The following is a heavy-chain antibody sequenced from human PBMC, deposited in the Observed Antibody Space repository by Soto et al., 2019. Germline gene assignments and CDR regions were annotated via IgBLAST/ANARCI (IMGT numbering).Heavy chain of an antibody. CDR3: ASGKTRTARPSLRYYYYGLDV. Sequence: SETLSLTCTIYGESFSGYYWSWIRQPPGKGLEWIGEINHSGSTNYSPSLKRRVSISVDTSKDKFSLNLSSVTAADTAVYYCASGKTRTARPSLRYYYYGLDVWGQGTMVTVSS. J-gene: IGHJ6*02. V-gene: IGHV4-34*01. D-gene: IGHD6-6*01. CDR2: INHSGST. CDR1: GESFSGYY.